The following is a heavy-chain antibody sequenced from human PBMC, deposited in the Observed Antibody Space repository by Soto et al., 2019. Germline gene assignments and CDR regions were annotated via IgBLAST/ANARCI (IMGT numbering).Heavy chain of an antibody. CDR2: INTSGGNT. CDR1: GFTFSTYA. J-gene: IGHJ3*02. CDR3: AKEKWDQRDFDI. V-gene: IGHV3-23*01. D-gene: IGHD1-26*01. Sequence: LRLSCAASGFTFSTYAKNWVRQAPGKGLEWVSGINTSGGNTYYADSVKGRFTISRDNSKNTLFLQMNSLRAEDTALYYCAKEKWDQRDFDIRGQGKMATV.